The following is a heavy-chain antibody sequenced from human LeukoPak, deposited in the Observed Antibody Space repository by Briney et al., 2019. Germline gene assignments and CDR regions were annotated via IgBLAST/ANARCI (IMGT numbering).Heavy chain of an antibody. Sequence: GSLRLSCAASGFTFSTYEMNWVRQAPGKGLEWVSYISSSGSTIYYADSVKGRFTISRDNAKNSLYLQMNSLRAEDTAVYYCARWTDGDYVAAFDIWGQGTMVTVSS. D-gene: IGHD4-17*01. V-gene: IGHV3-48*03. CDR2: ISSSGSTI. CDR3: ARWTDGDYVAAFDI. CDR1: GFTFSTYE. J-gene: IGHJ3*02.